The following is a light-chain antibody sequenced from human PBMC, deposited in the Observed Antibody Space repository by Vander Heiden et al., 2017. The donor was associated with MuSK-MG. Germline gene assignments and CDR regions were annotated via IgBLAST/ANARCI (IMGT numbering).Light chain of an antibody. V-gene: IGLV2-8*01. Sequence: QSAPTQPPSASGSPGQSVTFSCTGTSSDVGGNYYVSWYQQHPGKAPKLIIYEVSKRPSGVPDRFSGSKSDNTASLTVSGLQPDDEADYYCSSSKVFGGGTKLTVL. J-gene: IGLJ2*01. CDR3: SSSKV. CDR2: EVS. CDR1: SSDVGGNYY.